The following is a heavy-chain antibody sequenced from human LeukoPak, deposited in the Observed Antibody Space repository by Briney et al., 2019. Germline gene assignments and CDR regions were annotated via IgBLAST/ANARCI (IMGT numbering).Heavy chain of an antibody. V-gene: IGHV3-73*01. CDR3: TSPSAYGSGRQGDYYYYYYMDV. CDR2: IRSKANSYAT. J-gene: IGHJ6*03. CDR1: GFTFSGSA. D-gene: IGHD3-10*01. Sequence: PGGSLGLSCAASGFTFSGSAMHWVRQASGKGLEWVGRIRSKANSYATAYAASVKGRFTISRDDSKNTAYLQMNSLKTEDTAVYYCTSPSAYGSGRQGDYYYYYYMDVWGKGTTVTVSS.